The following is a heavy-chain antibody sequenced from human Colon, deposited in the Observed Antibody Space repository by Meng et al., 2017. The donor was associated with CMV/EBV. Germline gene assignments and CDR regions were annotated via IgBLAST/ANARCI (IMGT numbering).Heavy chain of an antibody. D-gene: IGHD4-11*01. Sequence: SETLSLTCGISGDSVSSNSAAWNWIRQSPSRGLEWLGRTYYRSKWYNDYALTVNSRITIQPDTSKNQFSLHLNSVTPEDTAVYFCARGLPNYYEYGMDVWGQGTTVTVSS. CDR3: ARGLPNYYEYGMDV. J-gene: IGHJ6*02. CDR2: TYYRSKWYN. CDR1: GDSVSSNSAA. V-gene: IGHV6-1*01.